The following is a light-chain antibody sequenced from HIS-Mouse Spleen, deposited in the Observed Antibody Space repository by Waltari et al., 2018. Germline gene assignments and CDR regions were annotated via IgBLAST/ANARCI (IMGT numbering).Light chain of an antibody. J-gene: IGKJ2*01. V-gene: IGKV1-33*01. CDR1: HDISNY. CDR2: DAS. Sequence: DIQMTLSPSSLAAAIGYRVTITYQASHDISNYLNWYQQKPGKPPKLLIYDASNLETGVPVRFSGSGSGTDFDFTISSLQPEDIATYYCQQYDNLLMYTFGQGPKLEIK. CDR3: QQYDNLLMYT.